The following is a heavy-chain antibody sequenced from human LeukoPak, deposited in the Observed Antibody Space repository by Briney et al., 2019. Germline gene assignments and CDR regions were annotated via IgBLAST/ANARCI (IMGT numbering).Heavy chain of an antibody. Sequence: SETLSLTCTVSGGSISSSSYYWGWIRQPPGKGLEWIGSIYYSGSTYYNPSLKSRVTIPVDTSKNQFSLKLSSVTAADTAVYYCARVIDEGGRVTATFDIWGQGTMVTVTS. CDR3: ARVIDEGGRVTATFDI. CDR2: IYYSGST. D-gene: IGHD2-21*02. J-gene: IGHJ3*02. V-gene: IGHV4-39*07. CDR1: GGSISSSSYY.